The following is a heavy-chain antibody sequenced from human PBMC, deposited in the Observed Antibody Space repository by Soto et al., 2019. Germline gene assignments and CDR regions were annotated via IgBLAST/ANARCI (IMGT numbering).Heavy chain of an antibody. J-gene: IGHJ4*02. CDR1: GGSISSYY. CDR3: AKGGYSYGYDHDY. D-gene: IGHD5-18*01. CDR2: IYYSGST. V-gene: IGHV4-59*01. Sequence: SETLSLTCTVSGGSISSYYWSWIRQPPGKGLEWIGYIYYSGSTNYNPSLKSRVTISVDTSKNQFSLKLSSVTAADTAVYYCAKGGYSYGYDHDYWGQGTLVTVSS.